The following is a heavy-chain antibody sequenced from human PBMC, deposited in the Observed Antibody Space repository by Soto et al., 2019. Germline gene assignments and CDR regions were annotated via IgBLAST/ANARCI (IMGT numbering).Heavy chain of an antibody. CDR3: AKTPPRTTATAYYYDY. CDR1: GGTFSSYA. J-gene: IGHJ4*02. Sequence: AAVKVSCKACGGTFSSYAISWVRLAPGQGLEWMGGITPILDTTHYAQKFQDRVTITADETTNIAHMELSSLRSDDTAVYYCAKTPPRTTATAYYYDYWGPGTLVTVSS. CDR2: ITPILDTT. V-gene: IGHV1-69*13. D-gene: IGHD4-17*01.